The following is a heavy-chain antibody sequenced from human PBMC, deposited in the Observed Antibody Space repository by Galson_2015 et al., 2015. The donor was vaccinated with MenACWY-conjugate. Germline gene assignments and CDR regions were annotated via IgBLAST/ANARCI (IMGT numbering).Heavy chain of an antibody. J-gene: IGHJ6*02. CDR3: ARRTATTSRGFGMDF. Sequence: ETLSLTCTVSGGSISSSYWSWIRQPPGKGLEWIGFISNTGNTAYNPSLQSRVSISVDTSKNQFSLKLTSVTAADTALYYCARRTATTSRGFGMDFWGQGTTVAVSS. D-gene: IGHD6-25*01. V-gene: IGHV4-59*01. CDR2: ISNTGNT. CDR1: GGSISSSY.